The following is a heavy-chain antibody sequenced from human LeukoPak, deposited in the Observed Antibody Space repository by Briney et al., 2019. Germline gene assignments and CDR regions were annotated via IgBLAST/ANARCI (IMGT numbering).Heavy chain of an antibody. CDR2: ISGSGGST. D-gene: IGHD5-18*01. CDR3: AKDLKTAMVTRYYGMDV. V-gene: IGHV3-23*01. Sequence: GGSLRLSCAASGFTFSSYAMSWVRQAPGKGLECVSAISGSGGSTYYADSVKGRFTISRDNSKNTLYLQMNSLRAEDTAVYYCAKDLKTAMVTRYYGMDVWGQGTTVTVSS. J-gene: IGHJ6*02. CDR1: GFTFSSYA.